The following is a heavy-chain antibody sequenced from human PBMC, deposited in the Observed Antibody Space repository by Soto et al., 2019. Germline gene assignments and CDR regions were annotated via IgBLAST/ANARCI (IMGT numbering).Heavy chain of an antibody. CDR3: ARGHIVATILDY. CDR2: IDHSGTTI. J-gene: IGHJ4*02. V-gene: IGHV3-48*03. D-gene: IGHD5-12*01. Sequence: GGSLRLSCAASGFIFSNYEMSWVRQAPGKGLEWVSYIDHSGTTIYYADSVKGRFTISRDNAKNSLYLQMSSLRVEDTAVYYCARGHIVATILDYWGQGTLVTVSS. CDR1: GFIFSNYE.